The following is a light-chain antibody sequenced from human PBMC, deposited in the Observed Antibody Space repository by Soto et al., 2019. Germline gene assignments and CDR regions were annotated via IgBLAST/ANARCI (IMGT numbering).Light chain of an antibody. CDR2: GAS. J-gene: IGKJ1*01. Sequence: PGERVTLSCRASQSVSSSYLTWYQQKPGQAPRLLIYGASTRATSIPARFSGSGSGTDFTLTISSLQPEDFAVCYCQQDYNLPRTFGQGTKVEIK. V-gene: IGKV3D-7*01. CDR3: QQDYNLPRT. CDR1: QSVSSSY.